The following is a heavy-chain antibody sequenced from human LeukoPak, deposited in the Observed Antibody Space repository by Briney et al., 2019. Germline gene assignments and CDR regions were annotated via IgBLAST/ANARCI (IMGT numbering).Heavy chain of an antibody. CDR1: GLSLITPDVG. V-gene: IGHV2-5*02. J-gene: IGHJ4*02. D-gene: IGHD5/OR15-5a*01. CDR2: IYWDDDK. CDR3: AQGSFYDTFDY. Sequence: SGPTLVNPTQTLTLTCTFSGLSLITPDVGVGWIRQPPGKALEWLALIYWDDDKRYSPSLKSRLTITKDTSKNQVVLTMTNMDPVDTATYFCAQGSFYDTFDYWGQGTLVTVSS.